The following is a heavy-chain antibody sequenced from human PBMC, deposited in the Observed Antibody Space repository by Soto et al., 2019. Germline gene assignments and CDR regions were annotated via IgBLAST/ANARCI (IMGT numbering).Heavy chain of an antibody. CDR3: ARDLGYCSSTSCPYYYYYGMDV. CDR1: GFTFSSYG. CDR2: IWYDGSNK. Sequence: QVQLVESGGGVVQPGRSLRLSCAASGFTFSSYGMHWVRQAPGKGLEWVAVIWYDGSNKYYADSVKGRFTISRDNSKNTLYLQMNSLRAEDTAVYYCARDLGYCSSTSCPYYYYYGMDVW. V-gene: IGHV3-33*01. D-gene: IGHD2-2*01. J-gene: IGHJ6*01.